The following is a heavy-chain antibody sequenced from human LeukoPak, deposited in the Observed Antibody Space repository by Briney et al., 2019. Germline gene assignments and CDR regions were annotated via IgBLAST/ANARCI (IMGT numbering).Heavy chain of an antibody. Sequence: PGGCLRLSRTVSGLTLSKYAMSWVRHAPGKGLEWVSAISGSDGSTYYADSVKGRFTISRDNSKNTLYLQMNSLRVEDTAIYYCAKGRGYCTGGSCYSDYWGQGTLVTVSS. CDR1: GLTLSKYA. CDR2: ISGSDGST. CDR3: AKGRGYCTGGSCYSDY. J-gene: IGHJ4*02. V-gene: IGHV3-23*01. D-gene: IGHD2-15*01.